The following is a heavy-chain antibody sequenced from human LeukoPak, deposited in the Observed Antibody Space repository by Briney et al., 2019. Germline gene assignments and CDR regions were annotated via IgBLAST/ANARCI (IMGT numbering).Heavy chain of an antibody. CDR2: INPNSGGT. CDR1: GYTFTGYY. D-gene: IGHD6-25*01. CDR3: ARDPGTIAAPLGWFDP. Sequence: ASVKVSCKASGYTFTGYYMHWVRQAPGQGLEWMGWINPNSGGTNYVQKFQGRVAMTRDTSISTAYMELSRLRSDDTAVYYCARDPGTIAAPLGWFDPWGQGTLVTVSS. J-gene: IGHJ5*02. V-gene: IGHV1-2*02.